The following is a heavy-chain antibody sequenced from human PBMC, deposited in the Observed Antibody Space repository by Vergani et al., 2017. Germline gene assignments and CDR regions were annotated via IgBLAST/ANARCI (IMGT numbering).Heavy chain of an antibody. V-gene: IGHV3-30*02. J-gene: IGHJ4*02. CDR1: GFTLSNYD. CDR2: IQFDGSNH. Sequence: QVQLVESGGGVVQRGGSLRLSCATSGFTLSNYDMQWIRQGPGKGLEFVAFIQFDGSNHYYADSVKGRFTLSRDFSKNTLYLQMNSLRTDDTATYYCAKHFSGWGIDYWGQGTQVIVSS. CDR3: AKHFSGWGIDY. D-gene: IGHD6-19*01.